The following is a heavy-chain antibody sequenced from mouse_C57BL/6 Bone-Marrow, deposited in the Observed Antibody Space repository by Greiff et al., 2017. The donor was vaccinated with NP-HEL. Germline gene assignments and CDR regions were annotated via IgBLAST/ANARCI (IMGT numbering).Heavy chain of an antibody. CDR2: ISYDGSN. CDR1: GYSITSGYY. J-gene: IGHJ4*01. Sequence: EVKLMESGPGLVKPSQSLSLTCSVTGYSITSGYYWNWIRQFPGNKLEWMGYISYDGSNNYNPSLKNRISITRDTSKNQFFLKLNSVTTEDTATYYCARGYLKYYYAMDYWGQGTSVTVSS. CDR3: ARGYLKYYYAMDY. V-gene: IGHV3-6*01.